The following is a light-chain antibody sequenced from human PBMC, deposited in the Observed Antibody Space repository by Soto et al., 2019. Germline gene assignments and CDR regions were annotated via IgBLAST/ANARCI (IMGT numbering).Light chain of an antibody. CDR3: HSYDSSLSGSV. J-gene: IGLJ3*02. Sequence: QSVLTQPPSVSGAPGQRVTISCTGSSSNIGAGYNVHWYQQLPGTAPKLLIYGNNKPPSGVPDRFSSSKSGTSASLAITGLQADDEADYYCHSYDSSLSGSVFGGGTKLTVL. V-gene: IGLV1-40*01. CDR2: GNN. CDR1: SSNIGAGYN.